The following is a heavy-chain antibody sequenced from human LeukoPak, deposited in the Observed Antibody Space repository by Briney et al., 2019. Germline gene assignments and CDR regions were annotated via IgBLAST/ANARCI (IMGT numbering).Heavy chain of an antibody. CDR2: IRYDGSNT. Sequence: SGGSLRLSCAASGFTFSSYGMLWVRQAPGKGLEWVSFIRYDGSNTFYADSVQGRFTISRDNSKNTLYLQMNSLRTEDTAVYYCAKDPAARPLRLITDDAFDIWGQGTMVTVSS. CDR1: GFTFSSYG. CDR3: AKDPAARPLRLITDDAFDI. D-gene: IGHD2-21*02. V-gene: IGHV3-30*02. J-gene: IGHJ3*02.